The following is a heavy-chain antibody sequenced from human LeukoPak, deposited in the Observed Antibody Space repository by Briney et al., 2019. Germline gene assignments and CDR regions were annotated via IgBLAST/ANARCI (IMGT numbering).Heavy chain of an antibody. CDR2: INPNSGGT. J-gene: IGHJ4*02. Sequence: ASVKVSCKASRYTFTGYYMHWVRQAPGQGLEWMGWINPNSGGTNYAQTFQGRVTMTRDTSISTVYMELSRLRSDDTAVYYCARGTYYDSSGYAYWGQGPLVTVSS. CDR1: RYTFTGYY. D-gene: IGHD3-22*01. CDR3: ARGTYYDSSGYAY. V-gene: IGHV1-2*02.